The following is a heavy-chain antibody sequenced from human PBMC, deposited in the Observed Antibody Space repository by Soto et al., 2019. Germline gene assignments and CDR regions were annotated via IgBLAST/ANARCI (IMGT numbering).Heavy chain of an antibody. V-gene: IGHV3-74*03. CDR1: GFTFRTSW. Sequence: EVPLVESGGGLVQPGGSLRLSCAASGFTFRTSWMYWVRQPPGKGLVWVSRINDDGSTTTYADSVKGRFTISRDNAKNTLFMQMDSLRAEDMGVYYCARGNYGPDYWGQGTLVTVSS. CDR2: INDDGSTT. CDR3: ARGNYGPDY. J-gene: IGHJ4*02. D-gene: IGHD3-10*01.